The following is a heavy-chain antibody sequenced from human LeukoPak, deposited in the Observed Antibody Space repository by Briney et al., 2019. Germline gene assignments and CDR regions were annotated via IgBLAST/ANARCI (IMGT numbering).Heavy chain of an antibody. Sequence: SETRSLTCTVSGDSISRYYWSWIRQSPTKGLEWIGHIYYSGITKYNPSLKSRVAISVDTSKNQFSLKLTSVTAADTAVYYCAKDGYSFGESFDPWGQGTLVTVSS. CDR3: AKDGYSFGESFDP. D-gene: IGHD3-10*01. CDR1: GDSISRYY. J-gene: IGHJ5*02. CDR2: IYYSGIT. V-gene: IGHV4-59*01.